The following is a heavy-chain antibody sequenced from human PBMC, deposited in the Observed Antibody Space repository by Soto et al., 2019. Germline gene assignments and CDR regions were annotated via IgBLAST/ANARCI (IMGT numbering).Heavy chain of an antibody. J-gene: IGHJ4*02. CDR2: ISYIGGKE. CDR1: GFAFSSYA. V-gene: IGHV3-30-3*01. Sequence: GSLRLSSAASGFAFSSYALHWVRQTPGKGLEWVAFISYIGGKEYYADSVKGRFTISRDNSQNTLYLQMDSLRPDDTALYYCARDPFGDGRNCFDLWGQGTLVTVSS. D-gene: IGHD3-16*01. CDR3: ARDPFGDGRNCFDL.